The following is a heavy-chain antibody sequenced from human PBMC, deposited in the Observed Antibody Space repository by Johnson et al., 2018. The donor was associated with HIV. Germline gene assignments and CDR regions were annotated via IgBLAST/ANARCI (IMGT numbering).Heavy chain of an antibody. CDR2: ISYDGNNK. CDR1: GFTFSSYP. Sequence: QVQLVESGGGVVQPGRSLRLSCVVSGFTFSSYPMHWVRQAPGKGLEWVAIISYDGNNKYYADSVKGRFTISRDNSKNTLYLQMNSLRAEDTAVYYCAKYYSSSWYTDAFDIWGQGTMVTVSS. D-gene: IGHD6-13*01. CDR3: AKYYSSSWYTDAFDI. J-gene: IGHJ3*02. V-gene: IGHV3-30*18.